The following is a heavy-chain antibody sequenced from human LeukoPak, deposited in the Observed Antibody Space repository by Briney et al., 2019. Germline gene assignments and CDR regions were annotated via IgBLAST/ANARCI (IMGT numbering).Heavy chain of an antibody. D-gene: IGHD6-19*01. V-gene: IGHV3-11*04. J-gene: IGHJ6*02. Sequence: GGSLRLSCAASGFTFSDYYMSWIRQAPGKGLEWVSYISSSGSTIYYADSVKGRFTISRDNAKNSLYLQMNSLRAEDTAVYYCARAPWLAYYYYYGMDVWGQGTTVTVSS. CDR1: GFTFSDYY. CDR3: ARAPWLAYYYYYGMDV. CDR2: ISSSGSTI.